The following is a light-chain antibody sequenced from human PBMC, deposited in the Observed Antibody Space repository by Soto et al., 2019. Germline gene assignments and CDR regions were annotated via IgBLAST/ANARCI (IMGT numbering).Light chain of an antibody. Sequence: EIVLTQSPATLSLSPGERATLSCGASQSVGTYLAWYQQKPGRAPRLLIYDASKRAPGIPARFSGSGSGTDFALTISSLEPEDFAVYYCHQRSYWPPWTFGQGTKVEIK. V-gene: IGKV3-11*01. CDR1: QSVGTY. J-gene: IGKJ1*01. CDR3: HQRSYWPPWT. CDR2: DAS.